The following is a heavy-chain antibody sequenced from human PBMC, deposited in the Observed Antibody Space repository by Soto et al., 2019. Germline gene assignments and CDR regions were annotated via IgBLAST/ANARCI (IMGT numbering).Heavy chain of an antibody. J-gene: IGHJ6*02. CDR1: GFTFSSYA. D-gene: IGHD4-17*01. CDR2: ISGSGGST. Sequence: PGGSLRLSCAASGFTFSSYAMSWVRQAPGKGLEWVSAISGSGGSTYYADSVKGRFTISRDNSKNTLYLQMNSLRAEDTAVYYCAKANGDYYYYGMDVWGQGTTVTVSS. CDR3: AKANGDYYYYGMDV. V-gene: IGHV3-23*01.